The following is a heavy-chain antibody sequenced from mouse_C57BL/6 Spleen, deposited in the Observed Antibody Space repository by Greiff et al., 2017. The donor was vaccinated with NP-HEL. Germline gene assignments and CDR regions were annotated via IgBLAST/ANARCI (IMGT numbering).Heavy chain of an antibody. V-gene: IGHV1-63*01. J-gene: IGHJ1*03. CDR2: IYPGGGYT. CDR3: AIYYDYSHWYFDV. Sequence: VQLQQSGAELVRPGTSVKMSCKASGYTFTNYWIGWAKQRPGHGLEWIGDIYPGGGYTNYNEKFKGKATLTADKSSSTAYMQFSSLTSEDSAIYYCAIYYDYSHWYFDVWGTGTTVTVSS. CDR1: GYTFTNYW. D-gene: IGHD2-4*01.